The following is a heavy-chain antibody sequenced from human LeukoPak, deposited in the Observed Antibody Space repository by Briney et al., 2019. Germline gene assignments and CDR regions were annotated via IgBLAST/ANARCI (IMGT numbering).Heavy chain of an antibody. J-gene: IGHJ4*02. Sequence: AASVKVSCKASGGTFSSYAISWVRQAPGQGLEWMGGIIPIFGTANYAQKFQGRVTITADESTSTAYMELSSLRSEDTAVYYCARDYYDYPWTFDYWGQGTLVTVSS. V-gene: IGHV1-69*13. CDR1: GGTFSSYA. CDR2: IIPIFGTA. CDR3: ARDYYDYPWTFDY. D-gene: IGHD3-22*01.